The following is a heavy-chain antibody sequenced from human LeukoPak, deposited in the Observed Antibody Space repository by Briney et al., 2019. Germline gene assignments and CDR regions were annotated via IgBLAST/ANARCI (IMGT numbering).Heavy chain of an antibody. CDR1: GGTFSSYA. CDR3: ARDRRYFDWLLDRRGTLGY. D-gene: IGHD3-9*01. CDR2: IIPIFGTA. J-gene: IGHJ4*02. V-gene: IGHV1-69*05. Sequence: SVKVSCKASGGTFSSYAISWVRQAPGQGLEWMGGIIPIFGTANYAQKFQGRVTMTRDMSTSTVYMELSSLRSEDTAVYYCARDRRYFDWLLDRRGTLGYWGQGTLVTVSS.